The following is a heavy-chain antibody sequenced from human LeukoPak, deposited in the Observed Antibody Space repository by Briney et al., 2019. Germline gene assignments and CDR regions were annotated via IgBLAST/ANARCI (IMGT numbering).Heavy chain of an antibody. CDR1: GFTVSSNY. CDR3: ARDRRETDY. V-gene: IGHV3-66*01. J-gene: IGHJ4*02. CDR2: IYSGGST. Sequence: AGGSLRLSCAASGFTVSSNYMSWVRQAPGKGLEWVSVIYSGGSTYYAASVKSRFTISRDNSKNTLYLKMNSLRAEDTAVYYCARDRRETDYWGQGTLVTVSS.